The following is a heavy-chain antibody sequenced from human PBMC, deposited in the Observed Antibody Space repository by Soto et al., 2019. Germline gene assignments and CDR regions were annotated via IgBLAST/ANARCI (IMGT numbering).Heavy chain of an antibody. CDR1: GFTFSSYW. J-gene: IGHJ3*02. CDR2: IKQDGSEK. V-gene: IGHV3-7*01. Sequence: GGSLRLSCAASGFTFSSYWMSWVRQAPGKGLEWVANIKQDGSEKYYVDSVKGRFTISRDNAKNSLYLQMNSLRAEDTAGYYCARHHGAYGDYVLDAVDIWGQGTMVTVSS. D-gene: IGHD4-17*01. CDR3: ARHHGAYGDYVLDAVDI.